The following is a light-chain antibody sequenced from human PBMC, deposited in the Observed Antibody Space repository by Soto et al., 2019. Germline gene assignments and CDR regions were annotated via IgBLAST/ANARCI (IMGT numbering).Light chain of an antibody. V-gene: IGKV1-5*01. CDR2: DAS. Sequence: DTQMTHSPSTLSASVGVRVTIPCRASRRIRTWLAWYQHNPGKAPKFLIYDASTVESGVPSRFSGSGSGTEFTLTISDLQPDDFATYYCQQYHNYPRTFGQGTKVDIK. J-gene: IGKJ1*01. CDR1: RRIRTW. CDR3: QQYHNYPRT.